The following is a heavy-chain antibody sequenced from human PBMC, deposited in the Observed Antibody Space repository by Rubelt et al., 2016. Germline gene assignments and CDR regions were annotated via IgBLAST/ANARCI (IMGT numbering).Heavy chain of an antibody. J-gene: IGHJ4*02. Sequence: QLQLQESGPGLVKPSETLPLTCTFSGGSISSSTYYWDWIRQPPGKGLEWIGSIYYSASTYYNPSLKSRVTISVDTPKNLFSLKLSSVTAAETAVYYCARGHWNYFDYWGQGTLVTVSS. D-gene: IGHD1-1*01. V-gene: IGHV4-39*01. CDR3: ARGHWNYFDY. CDR2: IYYSAST. CDR1: GGSISSSTYY.